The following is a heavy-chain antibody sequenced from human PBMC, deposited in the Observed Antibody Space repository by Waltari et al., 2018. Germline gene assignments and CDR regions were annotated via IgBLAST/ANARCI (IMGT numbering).Heavy chain of an antibody. CDR1: GFSFHSYT. CDR2: IGAKGDYR. CDR3: ASHFEDYYYYMDV. J-gene: IGHJ6*03. V-gene: IGHV3-21*01. Sequence: EVQLVESGGGVVTPGESLRLSCVASGFSFHSYTMNWVRQAPGKGMECVSSIGAKGDYRYYADSVKGRFTTSRDNARNSLFLQMTSLRVEDTAIYFCASHFEDYYYYMDVWGKGTTVTVSS.